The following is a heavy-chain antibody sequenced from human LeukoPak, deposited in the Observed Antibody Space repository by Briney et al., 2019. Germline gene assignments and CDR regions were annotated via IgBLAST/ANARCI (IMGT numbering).Heavy chain of an antibody. CDR3: AIDPNWGTHS. D-gene: IGHD7-27*01. V-gene: IGHV3-23*01. CDR1: GFTFSTYT. Sequence: LAGGSLRLSCAASGFTFSTYTMYWVRHPPGKRLEWVSIIGSSGGGIHYADSVKGRFTISRDNSKNALYLQMNSLRVEDTAVYYCAIDPNWGTHSWGQGVLVTVSS. CDR2: IGSSGGGI. J-gene: IGHJ4*02.